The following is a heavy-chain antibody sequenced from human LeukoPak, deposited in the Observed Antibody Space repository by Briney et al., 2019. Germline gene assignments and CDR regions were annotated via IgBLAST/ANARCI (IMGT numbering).Heavy chain of an antibody. J-gene: IGHJ3*02. V-gene: IGHV3-53*01. CDR2: IYSGGST. Sequence: GGSLRLSCAASGFTVSSNYMSWVRQAPGKGLEWVSVIYSGGSTYYADSVKGRFTISRDNSKNTLYLQMNSLRAEDTAVYYCARETYYYDSSGYPARNAFGIWGQGTMVTVSS. CDR1: GFTVSSNY. CDR3: ARETYYYDSSGYPARNAFGI. D-gene: IGHD3-22*01.